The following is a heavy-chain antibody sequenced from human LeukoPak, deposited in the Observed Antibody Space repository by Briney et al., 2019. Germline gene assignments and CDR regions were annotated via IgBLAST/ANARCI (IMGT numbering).Heavy chain of an antibody. CDR2: IYSGGST. V-gene: IGHV3-53*04. CDR3: ARDHYDSSGYYGWFDP. J-gene: IGHJ5*02. D-gene: IGHD3-22*01. Sequence: GGSLRLSCAASGFTVSSNYMSWVRQAPGKGLEWVSVIYSGGSTYYADSMKGRFTISRHNSKNTLYLQMNSLRAEDTAVYYCARDHYDSSGYYGWFDPWGQGTLVTVSS. CDR1: GFTVSSNY.